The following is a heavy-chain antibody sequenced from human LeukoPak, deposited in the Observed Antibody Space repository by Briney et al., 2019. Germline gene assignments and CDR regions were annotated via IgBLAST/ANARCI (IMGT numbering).Heavy chain of an antibody. Sequence: GGSLRLSCAASGFTFSSYAMSWVRQAPGKGLEWVSAISGSGGSTYYADSVKGRFTISRDNSKNALYLQMNSLRAEDTAVYYCAKVYGDYLTSYFDYWGQGTLVTVSS. J-gene: IGHJ4*02. D-gene: IGHD4-17*01. CDR2: ISGSGGST. CDR3: AKVYGDYLTSYFDY. V-gene: IGHV3-23*01. CDR1: GFTFSSYA.